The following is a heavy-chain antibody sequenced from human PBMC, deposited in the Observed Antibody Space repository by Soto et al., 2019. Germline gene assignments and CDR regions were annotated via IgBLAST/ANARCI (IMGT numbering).Heavy chain of an antibody. D-gene: IGHD3-16*02. J-gene: IGHJ6*03. Sequence: QLQLQESGPGLVKPSETLSLTCTVSGGSISSSSYYWGWIRQPPGKGLEWIGSIYYSGSTYYNPSLKSRVTISVDTSKNQFSLKLSSVTAADTAVYYCARQAPPDRLDYYYYYMDVWGKGTTVTVSS. CDR2: IYYSGST. CDR3: ARQAPPDRLDYYYYYMDV. V-gene: IGHV4-39*01. CDR1: GGSISSSSYY.